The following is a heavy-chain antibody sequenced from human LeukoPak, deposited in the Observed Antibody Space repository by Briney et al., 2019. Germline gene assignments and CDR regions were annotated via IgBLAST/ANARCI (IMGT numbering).Heavy chain of an antibody. CDR1: GGSISGYY. J-gene: IGHJ3*02. CDR2: IYYSGST. Sequence: PSETLSLTCTVSGGSISGYYWSWIRQPPGKGLEWIGYIYYSGSTNYNPSLKSRVTISVDTSKNQFSLKLSSVTAADTAVYYCARVAPYYYDSSFAFDIWGQGTMVTVSS. D-gene: IGHD3-22*01. V-gene: IGHV4-59*01. CDR3: ARVAPYYYDSSFAFDI.